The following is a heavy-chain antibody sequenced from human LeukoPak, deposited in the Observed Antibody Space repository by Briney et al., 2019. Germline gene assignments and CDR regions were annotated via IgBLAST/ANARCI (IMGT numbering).Heavy chain of an antibody. CDR3: AKRRGLELLYYYYMDV. V-gene: IGHV3-30*02. Sequence: PGGSLRLSCAASGFSFSDYAIYWVRQTPGKGLEWVAFIRYDGSNKIYADSVKGRFTISIDNSKNTLYLQMNSLRAEDTAVYYCAKRRGLELLYYYYMDVWGKGTTVTVSS. CDR1: GFSFSDYA. CDR2: IRYDGSNK. J-gene: IGHJ6*03. D-gene: IGHD1-7*01.